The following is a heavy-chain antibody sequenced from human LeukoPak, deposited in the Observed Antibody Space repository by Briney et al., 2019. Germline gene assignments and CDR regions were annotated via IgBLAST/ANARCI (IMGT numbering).Heavy chain of an antibody. CDR1: GGSISSSDYY. D-gene: IGHD2-15*01. V-gene: IGHV4-39*02. CDR2: IYYSGST. J-gene: IGHJ3*02. Sequence: SETLYLTCTVSGGSISSSDYYWGWIRQPPGKGREWIGSIYYSGSTYYDPSLKSRVTISVDTSKNHFSLRLSSVTAADTAMFYCARLTIAANAFDIWGQGTMVTVSS. CDR3: ARLTIAANAFDI.